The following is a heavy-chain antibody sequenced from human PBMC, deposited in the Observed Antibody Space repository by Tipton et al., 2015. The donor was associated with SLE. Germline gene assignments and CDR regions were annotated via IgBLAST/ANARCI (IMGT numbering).Heavy chain of an antibody. CDR2: IYYSGST. CDR3: ARAPIDFRGNYGLDV. D-gene: IGHD3-9*01. Sequence: TLSLTCTVSGGSISSHYWSWIRQPPGTGLEWIGHIYYSGSTEYNPSLMSRVTISVDRSKNQFSLRLSSVTAADTAVYYCARAPIDFRGNYGLDVWGQGTTVTVS. CDR1: GGSISSHY. V-gene: IGHV4-59*11. J-gene: IGHJ6*02.